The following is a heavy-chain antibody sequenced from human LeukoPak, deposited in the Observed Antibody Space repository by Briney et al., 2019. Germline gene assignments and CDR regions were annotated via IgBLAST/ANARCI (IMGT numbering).Heavy chain of an antibody. V-gene: IGHV4-59*01. CDR1: GGSTSSYY. CDR2: IYYSGST. D-gene: IGHD6-13*01. Sequence: SETLSLTCTVSGGSTSSYYWSWIRQPPGKGLEWIGYIYYSGSTNYNPSLKSRVTISVDTSKNQFSLKLSSVTAADTAVYYCARVASRHHSSSWTQEFDYWGQGTLVTVSS. J-gene: IGHJ4*02. CDR3: ARVASRHHSSSWTQEFDY.